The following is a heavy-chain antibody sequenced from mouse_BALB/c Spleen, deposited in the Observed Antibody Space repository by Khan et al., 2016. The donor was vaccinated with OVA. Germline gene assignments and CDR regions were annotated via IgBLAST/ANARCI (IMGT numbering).Heavy chain of an antibody. CDR3: ASHLNGSFDY. CDR2: ISSGGDYT. J-gene: IGHJ3*01. Sequence: EVELVESGGDLVKPGGSLKLSCAASGFSFSSYSMSWVRQTPDKRLEWVATISSGGDYTFYPDIVKGRFTISRDNAKTTLYLQMSRLKSEDTAMVYYASHLNGSFDYWGQGTSVTVSA. CDR1: GFSFSSYS. V-gene: IGHV5-6*01.